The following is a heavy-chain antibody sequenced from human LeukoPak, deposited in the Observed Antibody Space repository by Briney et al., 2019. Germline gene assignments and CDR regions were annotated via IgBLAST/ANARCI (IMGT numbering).Heavy chain of an antibody. CDR1: GFTFSSYA. Sequence: GGSLRLSCAASGFTFSSYAMHWVRQAPGKGLEWVAVISYDGSNKYYADSVKGRFTISRDNSKNTLYLQMNSLRAEDTAVYYCARDSGLANFDYWGQGTLVTVSS. CDR3: ARDSGLANFDY. D-gene: IGHD3-22*01. CDR2: ISYDGSNK. J-gene: IGHJ4*02. V-gene: IGHV3-30*04.